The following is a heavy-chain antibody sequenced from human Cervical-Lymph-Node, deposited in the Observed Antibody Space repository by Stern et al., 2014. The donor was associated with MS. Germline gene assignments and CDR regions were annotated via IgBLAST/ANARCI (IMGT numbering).Heavy chain of an antibody. D-gene: IGHD3-16*01. J-gene: IGHJ4*02. V-gene: IGHV3-30-3*01. Sequence: MKLVESGGGVVQPGRSLRLSCAVSGFNFSHYAMHWVRQAPGKGLEWVAAVSSEGSNKYHADSVKGRFTISRDNSKNTVYLQMNSLRDDDTAVYYCATQIWFDYWGQGTLVTVSS. CDR2: VSSEGSNK. CDR1: GFNFSHYA. CDR3: ATQIWFDY.